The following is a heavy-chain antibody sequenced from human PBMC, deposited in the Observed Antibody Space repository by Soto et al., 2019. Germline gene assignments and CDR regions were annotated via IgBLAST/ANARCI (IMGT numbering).Heavy chain of an antibody. J-gene: IGHJ4*02. V-gene: IGHV3-30-3*01. CDR3: ARDRADGLRSFDWLCLDY. D-gene: IGHD3-9*01. CDR2: ISYDGSHK. Sequence: QVQLVESGGGVVRPGRPLRLSCATSGFTFNTFAMHWVRQAPGKGLEWLAVISYDGSHKYYADSVKGRIIISRDNSKNTLYLQMKALRGEDTAVYYCARDRADGLRSFDWLCLDYWGQGTLVTVSS. CDR1: GFTFNTFA.